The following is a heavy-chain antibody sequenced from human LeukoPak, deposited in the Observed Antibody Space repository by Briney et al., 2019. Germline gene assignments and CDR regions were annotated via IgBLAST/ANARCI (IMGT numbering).Heavy chain of an antibody. Sequence: GGSLRLSCAASGFTFSSYWMSWVRQAPGKGLEWVANIKQDGSEKYYVDSVKGRFTISRDNSKNTLYLQMGSLRAEDMAVYYCARGSNGMEDGYNRFDIWGQGTMVTVSS. CDR2: IKQDGSEK. CDR1: GFTFSSYW. CDR3: ARGSNGMEDGYNRFDI. D-gene: IGHD5-24*01. J-gene: IGHJ3*02. V-gene: IGHV3-7*01.